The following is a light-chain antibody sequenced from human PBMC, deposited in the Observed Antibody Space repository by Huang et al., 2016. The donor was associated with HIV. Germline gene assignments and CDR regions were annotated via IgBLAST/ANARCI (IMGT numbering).Light chain of an antibody. V-gene: IGKV3-11*01. CDR2: DTS. CDR1: QTISSY. J-gene: IGKJ4*02. CDR3: HQRAGWPL. Sequence: EVVLTQSPATLSLSPGARATLTCRASQTISSYLAWYQHKPGQPPRLLIYDTSKRATGIPARFSGSGSGTDFTLTISRLEPEDFAVYYCHQRAGWPLFGGGTKVEIK.